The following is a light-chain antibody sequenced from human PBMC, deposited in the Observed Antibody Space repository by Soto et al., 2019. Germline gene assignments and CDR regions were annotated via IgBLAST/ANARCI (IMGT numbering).Light chain of an antibody. J-gene: IGKJ4*01. Sequence: EIVMTQSPATLSVSPGERATLSCRASQSISTNLAWYQQKPGQAPRLLIIGASTGSTAMPARFSGSGSGTEFTLPISSLQSEDSAVYYCQQYQDWPPLSFGGGTKVELK. CDR3: QQYQDWPPLS. CDR1: QSISTN. V-gene: IGKV3-15*01. CDR2: GAS.